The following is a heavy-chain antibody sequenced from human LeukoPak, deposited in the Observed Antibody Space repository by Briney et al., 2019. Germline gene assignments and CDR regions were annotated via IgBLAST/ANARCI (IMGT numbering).Heavy chain of an antibody. V-gene: IGHV3-7*04. CDR3: ARSHWGPEY. J-gene: IGHJ4*02. CDR1: GFTFSHYW. D-gene: IGHD7-27*01. Sequence: GRSLRLSCAASGFTFSHYWMTWVRRAPGKGLEWVVNMNQDGSEKYYVDFVKGRFALSRDNAKNSLYLQMNSLRAEDTAVYFCARSHWGPEYWGQGTLVTVSS. CDR2: MNQDGSEK.